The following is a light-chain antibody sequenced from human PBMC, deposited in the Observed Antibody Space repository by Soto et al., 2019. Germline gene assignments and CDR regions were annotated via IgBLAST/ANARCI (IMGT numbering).Light chain of an antibody. CDR1: QSVNSD. V-gene: IGKV3-15*01. CDR2: GAS. Sequence: ENLMTQSPATLSVSPVERGTLSXGASQSVNSDLAWYQLKPGQAPRLLIYGASTRATGIPARFSGSGSGTEFTLTISSLQSEDFAVYFCQQYNKWPWTFGQGTKVDIK. CDR3: QQYNKWPWT. J-gene: IGKJ1*01.